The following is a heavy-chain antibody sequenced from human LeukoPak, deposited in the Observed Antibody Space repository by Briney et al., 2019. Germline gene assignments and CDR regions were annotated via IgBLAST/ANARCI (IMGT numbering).Heavy chain of an antibody. V-gene: IGHV4-59*01. CDR2: IYYNGNT. CDR3: ARDRSYGYFDY. CDR1: GGSISNYY. D-gene: IGHD5-18*01. Sequence: SETLSLTCTVSGGSISNYYWTWIRQPPGKGLEWIGYIYYNGNTNINPSLKSRVTISVDTSKNQFSLKLTSMTAADTAVYYCARDRSYGYFDYWGQGTLVSVSS. J-gene: IGHJ4*02.